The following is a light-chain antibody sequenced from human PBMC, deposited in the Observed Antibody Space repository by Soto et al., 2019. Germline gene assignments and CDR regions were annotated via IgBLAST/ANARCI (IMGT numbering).Light chain of an antibody. CDR2: DTT. J-gene: IGLJ3*02. CDR1: TGALTRDHT. V-gene: IGLV7-43*01. Sequence: QTVVTQEPSLAVSPGGTVTLTCASSTGALTRDHTIVWFQQRPGQPPRAIIYDTTNKHSWTPARFSGSLLGGKAALTLSDVQPEDEADYYCLLYYAGAQVFGGGTKVTVL. CDR3: LLYYAGAQV.